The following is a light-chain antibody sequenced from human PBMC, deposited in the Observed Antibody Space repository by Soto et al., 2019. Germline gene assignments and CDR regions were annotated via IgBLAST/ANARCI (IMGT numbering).Light chain of an antibody. CDR3: QHTYRTPWT. J-gene: IGKJ1*01. V-gene: IGKV1-39*01. Sequence: DIQMTQSPSSLSASVGDRVTITCRASQSISSYLNWYQQKPGKAPKLLIYAASSLQSGVPSRFSGSGSGTDFTLTISSLQPEDFATYFCQHTYRTPWTFGQGTKVDIK. CDR2: AAS. CDR1: QSISSY.